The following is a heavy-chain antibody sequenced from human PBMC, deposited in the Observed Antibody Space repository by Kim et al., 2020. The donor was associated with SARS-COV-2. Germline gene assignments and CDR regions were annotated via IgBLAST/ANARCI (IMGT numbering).Heavy chain of an antibody. Sequence: SETLSLTCTVSGGSISSYYWSWIRQPPGKGLEWIGYIYYSGSTNYNPSLKSRVTISVDTSKNQFSLKLSSVTAADTAVYYCARTYPLHMITFGGVIPPFQYYFDYWGQGTLVTVSS. CDR3: ARTYPLHMITFGGVIPPFQYYFDY. CDR1: GGSISSYY. CDR2: IYYSGST. D-gene: IGHD3-16*02. V-gene: IGHV4-59*01. J-gene: IGHJ4*02.